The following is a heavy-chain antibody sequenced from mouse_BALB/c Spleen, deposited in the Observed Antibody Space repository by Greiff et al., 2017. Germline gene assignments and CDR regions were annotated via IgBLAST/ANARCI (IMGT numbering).Heavy chain of an antibody. Sequence: EVHLVESGPSLVKPSQTLSLTCSVTGDSITSGYWNWIRKFPGNKLEYMGYISYSGSTYYNPSLKSRISITRDTSKNQYYLQLNSVTTEDTATYYCARYYGSSYGGAMDYWGQGTSVTVSS. J-gene: IGHJ4*01. V-gene: IGHV3-8*02. D-gene: IGHD1-1*01. CDR3: ARYYGSSYGGAMDY. CDR1: GDSITSGY. CDR2: ISYSGST.